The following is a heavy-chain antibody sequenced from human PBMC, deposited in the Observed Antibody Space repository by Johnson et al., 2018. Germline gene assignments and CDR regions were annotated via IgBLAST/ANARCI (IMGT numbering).Heavy chain of an antibody. CDR3: ARGVTLMHHYSHYYMDV. V-gene: IGHV4-59*01. D-gene: IGHD3-16*01. CDR1: GVSLSSYY. J-gene: IGHJ6*03. CDR2: IYYSGST. Sequence: QVQLQESGPGLVKPSETXSLTCSVSGVSLSSYYWTWIRQPPGKGLEWVGYIYYSGSTNYNPSLKRRFTISVDMSKNHFSLKLNSVTAADTAVYYCARGVTLMHHYSHYYMDVWGKGTTVTVSS.